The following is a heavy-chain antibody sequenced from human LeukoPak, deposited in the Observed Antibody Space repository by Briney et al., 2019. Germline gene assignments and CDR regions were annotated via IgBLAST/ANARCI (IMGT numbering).Heavy chain of an antibody. CDR3: ARGQIAVAGITGWFDP. V-gene: IGHV4-59*01. D-gene: IGHD6-19*01. J-gene: IGHJ5*02. CDR1: GGSISSYY. Sequence: SETLSLTCTVSGGSISSYYWSWIRQPPGKGLEWIGYIYYSGSTNYNPSLKSRVTISVDTSKNQLSLKLSSVAAADTAVYYCARGQIAVAGITGWFDPWGQGTLVTVSS. CDR2: IYYSGST.